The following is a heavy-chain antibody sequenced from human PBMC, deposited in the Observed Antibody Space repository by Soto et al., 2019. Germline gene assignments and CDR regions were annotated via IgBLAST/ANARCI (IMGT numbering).Heavy chain of an antibody. J-gene: IGHJ6*02. V-gene: IGHV3-23*01. CDR3: TTNYDILTGYYMGYYGMAV. Sequence: PGGSLRLSCAAPGLTFRTYAMTWVRQAPGKGLEWVSIISGSGGSTYYADSVKGRFTVSRDNSKNTLYVQMNSLRAEDTAVYYCTTNYDILTGYYMGYYGMAVWGQGTTVTVSS. CDR2: ISGSGGST. D-gene: IGHD3-9*01. CDR1: GLTFRTYA.